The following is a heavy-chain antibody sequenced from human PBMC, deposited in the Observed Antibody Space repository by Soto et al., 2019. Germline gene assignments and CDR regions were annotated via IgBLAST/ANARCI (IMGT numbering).Heavy chain of an antibody. V-gene: IGHV1-3*01. CDR3: ARGRHDYGDIYFDY. CDR2: INAGNGNT. J-gene: IGHJ4*02. D-gene: IGHD4-17*01. Sequence: ASVKVSCKGSGYTFTSYAMHWVRQAPGQRLEWMGWINAGNGNTKYSQKFQGRVTITRDTSASTAYMELSSLRSEDTAVYYCARGRHDYGDIYFDYWGQGTLVTVSS. CDR1: GYTFTSYA.